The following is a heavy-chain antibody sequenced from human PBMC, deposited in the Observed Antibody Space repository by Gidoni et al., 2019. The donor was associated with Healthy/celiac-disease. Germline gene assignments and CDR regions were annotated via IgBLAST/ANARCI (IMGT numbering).Heavy chain of an antibody. CDR2: ISSSSSYI. CDR1: GFTFSSYS. CDR3: ARTAANDAFDI. V-gene: IGHV3-21*01. J-gene: IGHJ3*02. Sequence: VQLVESGGGLVKPGGSLGLSCSASGFTFSSYSMNWVRQAPGKGLEWVASISSSSSYIYYADSVKGRFTISRDNAKNSLYLQMNSLRAEDTAVYYCARTAANDAFDIWGQGTMVTVSS. D-gene: IGHD5-18*01.